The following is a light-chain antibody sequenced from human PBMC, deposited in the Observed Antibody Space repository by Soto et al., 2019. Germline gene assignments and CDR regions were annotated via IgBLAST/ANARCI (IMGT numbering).Light chain of an antibody. Sequence: DIPITHSPSPLSASVGDKVTNTFPASQSISSWLAWYQQKPGKAPKLLIYDASSLESGVPSRFSGSGSGTEFTLTISSLQPDDFATYYCQQYNSYSGTFGQGTKVDIK. J-gene: IGKJ1*01. V-gene: IGKV1-5*01. CDR3: QQYNSYSGT. CDR2: DAS. CDR1: QSISSW.